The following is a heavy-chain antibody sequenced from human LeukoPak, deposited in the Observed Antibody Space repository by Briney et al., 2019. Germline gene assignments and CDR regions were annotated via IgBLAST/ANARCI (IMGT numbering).Heavy chain of an antibody. Sequence: SETLSLTCTVSGGSISSYYWSWIRQPAGKGLEWIGHIYYSGSTNSNPSLKSRVSMSVDTSKNQFSLNLSSVTAADTAIYYCARDRGGSSWSNDAFDIWGQGTTVTVSS. CDR1: GGSISSYY. J-gene: IGHJ3*02. CDR3: ARDRGGSSWSNDAFDI. V-gene: IGHV4-4*07. D-gene: IGHD6-13*01. CDR2: IYYSGST.